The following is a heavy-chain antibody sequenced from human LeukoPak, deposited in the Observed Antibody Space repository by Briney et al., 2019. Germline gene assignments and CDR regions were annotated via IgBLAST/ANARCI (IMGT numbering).Heavy chain of an antibody. Sequence: GASVKVSCKASGYTFTGYYMHWVRQAPGQGLEWMGWINPSGGSTSYAQKFQGRVTMTRDTSTSTVYMELSSLRSEDTAVYYCAREGSVEGNWGLGRGDYYYYYYMDVWGKGTTVTISS. CDR1: GYTFTGYY. J-gene: IGHJ6*03. CDR2: INPSGGST. CDR3: AREGSVEGNWGLGRGDYYYYYYMDV. D-gene: IGHD7-27*01. V-gene: IGHV1-46*01.